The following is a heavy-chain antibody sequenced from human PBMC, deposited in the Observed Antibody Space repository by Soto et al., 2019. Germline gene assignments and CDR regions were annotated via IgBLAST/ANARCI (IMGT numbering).Heavy chain of an antibody. V-gene: IGHV3-30-3*01. CDR3: ARDYYDSSGSFGMDV. D-gene: IGHD3-22*01. Sequence: PGGSLRLSCAASGFTFSSYAMHWVRQAPGKGLEWVAVISYDGSNKYYADSVKGRFTISRDNSKNTLYLQMNSLRAEDTAVYYCARDYYDSSGSFGMDVWGQGTTVTV. CDR2: ISYDGSNK. CDR1: GFTFSSYA. J-gene: IGHJ6*02.